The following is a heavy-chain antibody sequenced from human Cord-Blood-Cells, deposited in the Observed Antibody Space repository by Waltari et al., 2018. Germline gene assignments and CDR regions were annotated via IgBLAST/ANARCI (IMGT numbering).Heavy chain of an antibody. D-gene: IGHD6-6*01. CDR2: ISYDGSNK. J-gene: IGHJ4*02. V-gene: IGHV3-30-3*01. CDR3: ARMYSSSSDY. Sequence: QVQLVESGGGVVQPGRSLRLSCAASGFTFSSYAMHWVRQAPGKGLGWVAVISYDGSNKYSADSVKGRFTISRDNSKNTLYLQMNSLRAEDTAVYYCARMYSSSSDYWGQGTLVTVSS. CDR1: GFTFSSYA.